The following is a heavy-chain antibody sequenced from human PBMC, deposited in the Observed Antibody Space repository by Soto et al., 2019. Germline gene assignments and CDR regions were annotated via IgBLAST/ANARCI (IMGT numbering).Heavy chain of an antibody. D-gene: IGHD1-26*01. CDR3: ARDPRGSFDS. Sequence: PSETLSLTCTVSGGSISNYYWSWIRQPPGRGLEWIGYIYYSGSTNYNPALKSRLTISVGTSRKQFSLRLTSVTAADTAVYYCARDPRGSFDSWGQGXLVTVYS. CDR2: IYYSGST. V-gene: IGHV4-59*01. CDR1: GGSISNYY. J-gene: IGHJ5*01.